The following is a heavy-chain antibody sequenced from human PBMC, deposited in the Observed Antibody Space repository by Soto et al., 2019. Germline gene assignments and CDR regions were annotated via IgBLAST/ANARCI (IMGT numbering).Heavy chain of an antibody. CDR2: NIPIFGTA. CDR1: GGTFSSYA. CDR3: ARELGTTVVTPSVAFDI. Sequence: QVQLVQSGAEVKKPGSSVKVSCKASGGTFSSYATSWVRQAPGQGLEWMGGNIPIFGTANYAQKFQGRVTITADESTSTAYMELSSLRSEDTAVYYCARELGTTVVTPSVAFDIWGQGTMVTVSS. D-gene: IGHD4-17*01. J-gene: IGHJ3*02. V-gene: IGHV1-69*12.